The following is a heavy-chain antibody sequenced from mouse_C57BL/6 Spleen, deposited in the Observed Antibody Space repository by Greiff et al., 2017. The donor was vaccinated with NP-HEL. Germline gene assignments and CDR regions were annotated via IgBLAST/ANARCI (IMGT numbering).Heavy chain of an antibody. J-gene: IGHJ2*01. CDR3: AREGLLYYFDY. D-gene: IGHD3-1*01. Sequence: QVQLKQSGAELARPGASVKLSCKASGYTFTSYGISWVKQRTGQGLEWIGEIYPRSGNTYYNEKFKGKATLTADKSSSTAYMELRSLTSEDSAVYFCAREGLLYYFDYWGQGTTLTVSS. V-gene: IGHV1-81*01. CDR1: GYTFTSYG. CDR2: IYPRSGNT.